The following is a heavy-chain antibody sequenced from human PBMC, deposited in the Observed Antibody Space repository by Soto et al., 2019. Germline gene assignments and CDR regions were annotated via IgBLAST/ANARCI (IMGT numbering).Heavy chain of an antibody. V-gene: IGHV3-7*01. CDR3: ARDYFDFWSTSYYYYMDV. CDR2: IKQDGSEK. Sequence: GGSLRLSCAASGFTFSSYWMSWVRQAPGEGLEWVANIKQDGSEKYYVDSVKGRFTISRDNAKNSLFLQLNSLRAEDTAVYYCARDYFDFWSTSYYYYMDVWGKGTTVTVSS. CDR1: GFTFSSYW. J-gene: IGHJ6*03. D-gene: IGHD3-3*01.